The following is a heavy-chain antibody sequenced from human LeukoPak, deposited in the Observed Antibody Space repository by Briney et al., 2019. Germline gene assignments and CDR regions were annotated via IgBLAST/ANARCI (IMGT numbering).Heavy chain of an antibody. CDR1: GFTFSSYS. CDR3: ARDNRGFDP. V-gene: IGHV3-48*01. CDR2: ISSSLSTI. D-gene: IGHD1-14*01. J-gene: IGHJ5*02. Sequence: GGSLRLSCAASGFTFSSYSMNWVRQAPGKGLEWVSYISSSLSTIYYADSVKGRFTISRDNAKNSLYLQMNGLRAEDTAVYYCARDNRGFDPWGQGTLVTVSS.